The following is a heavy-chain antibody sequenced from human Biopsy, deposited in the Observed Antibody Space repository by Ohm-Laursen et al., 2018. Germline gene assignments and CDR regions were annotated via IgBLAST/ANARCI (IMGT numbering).Heavy chain of an antibody. J-gene: IGHJ4*02. D-gene: IGHD3-3*01. CDR2: IILDGGSE. CDR1: GFSFYVHV. V-gene: IGHV3-9*01. CDR3: VRGYSSSWSGYLDH. Sequence: SLRLSFAAFGFSFYVHVIYWVWQAPRKGLEWGSGIILDGGSEGYADSVKGRFTISRDNAKNSLFLQMNSLTTEDTALYYCVRGYSSSWSGYLDHWGQGTLVTVSS.